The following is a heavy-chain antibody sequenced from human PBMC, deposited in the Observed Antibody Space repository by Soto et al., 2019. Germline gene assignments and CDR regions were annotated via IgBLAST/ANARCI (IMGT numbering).Heavy chain of an antibody. J-gene: IGHJ4*02. CDR1: GFTFSSYG. Sequence: PGGSLRLSCAASGFTFSSYGMHWVRQAPGKGLEWVAVISYDGSNKYYADSVKGRFTISRDNSKNTLYLQMNSLRAEDTAVYYCAKDSDLYCSSTSCYGGYFDYWGQGTLVTVSS. V-gene: IGHV3-30*18. CDR3: AKDSDLYCSSTSCYGGYFDY. CDR2: ISYDGSNK. D-gene: IGHD2-2*01.